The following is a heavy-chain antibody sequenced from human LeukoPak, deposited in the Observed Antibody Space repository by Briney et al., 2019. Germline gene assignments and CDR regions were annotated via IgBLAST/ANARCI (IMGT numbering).Heavy chain of an antibody. CDR3: AKSTAMVVYYFDY. CDR2: ISGSGGST. V-gene: IGHV3-23*01. D-gene: IGHD5-18*01. CDR1: GFTFSSYS. J-gene: IGHJ4*02. Sequence: GGSLRLSCAASGFTFSSYSMNWVRQAPGKGLEWVSAISGSGGSTYYADSVKGRFTISRDNSKNTLYLQMNSLRAEDTAVYYCAKSTAMVVYYFDYWGQGTLVTVSS.